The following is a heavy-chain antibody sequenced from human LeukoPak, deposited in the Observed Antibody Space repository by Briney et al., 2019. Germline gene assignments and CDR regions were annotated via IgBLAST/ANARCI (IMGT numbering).Heavy chain of an antibody. CDR1: GGSISSGDYY. V-gene: IGHV4-30-4*01. CDR2: IYYSGST. J-gene: IGHJ2*01. D-gene: IGHD6-13*01. Sequence: SQTLSLTCTVSGGSISSGDYYWSWIRQPPGKGLEWIGYIYYSGSTYDNPSLKSRVTISEDTSQNQFSLKLSSVTAADTAEYYGARAIRAGYSSSWYFDLWGRGTLVTVS. CDR3: ARAIRAGYSSSWYFDL.